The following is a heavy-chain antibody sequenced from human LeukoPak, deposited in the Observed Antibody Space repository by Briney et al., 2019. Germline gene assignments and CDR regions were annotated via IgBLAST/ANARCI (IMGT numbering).Heavy chain of an antibody. J-gene: IGHJ5*02. CDR1: GGTFSSYA. D-gene: IGHD3-3*01. Sequence: SVKVSCKASGGTFSSYAISWVRQAPGQGLEWMGRIIPIFGIANSAQKFQGRVTITADKSTSTAYMELSSLRSEDTAVYYCARVADYTHNWFDPWGQGTLVTVSS. CDR3: ARVADYTHNWFDP. V-gene: IGHV1-69*04. CDR2: IIPIFGIA.